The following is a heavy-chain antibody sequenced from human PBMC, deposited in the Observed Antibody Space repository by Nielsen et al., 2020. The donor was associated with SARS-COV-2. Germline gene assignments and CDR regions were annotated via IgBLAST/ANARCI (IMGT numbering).Heavy chain of an antibody. D-gene: IGHD1-7*01. Sequence: ETLSLTCEASGITFKNYDMAWVRQAPGKGLEWVSGISGSGVTTYYVDSVKGRFTISRDNAEKTVYLQMNSLRFEDTTVYYCARGRELHYYYYGMAVWGQGTTVTVSS. CDR2: ISGSGVTT. V-gene: IGHV3-23*01. CDR3: ARGRELHYYYYGMAV. CDR1: GITFKNYD. J-gene: IGHJ6*01.